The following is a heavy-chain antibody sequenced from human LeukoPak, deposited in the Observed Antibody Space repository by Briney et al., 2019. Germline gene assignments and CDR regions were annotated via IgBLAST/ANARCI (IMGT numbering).Heavy chain of an antibody. D-gene: IGHD5-12*01. V-gene: IGHV4-39*01. CDR2: IYYSGNT. CDR3: ARQYNSGYGLPFDY. Sequence: SETLSLTCTVPGGSISSSSYSWGWIRQPPGKGLEWIGSIYYSGNTYYNPSLKSRVTISVDTSKNQFSLKLNSVTAADTAVYYCARQYNSGYGLPFDYWGQGTLVTVSS. CDR1: GGSISSSSYS. J-gene: IGHJ4*02.